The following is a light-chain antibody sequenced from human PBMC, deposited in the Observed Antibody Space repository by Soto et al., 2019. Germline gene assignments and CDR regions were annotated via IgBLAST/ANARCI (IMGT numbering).Light chain of an antibody. V-gene: IGKV3-20*01. Sequence: EIVLPQSPDTLSLSPGERTTLSCRSSQTVTSRFVAWYQQRPGPPPSLLLYAASIPFTGFPDRLNGSGSGTDFTLSISRLEPEDCAVYYCQKYSGSPTLAFGGGSEVEI. CDR1: QTVTSRF. CDR2: AAS. CDR3: QKYSGSPTLA. J-gene: IGKJ4*01.